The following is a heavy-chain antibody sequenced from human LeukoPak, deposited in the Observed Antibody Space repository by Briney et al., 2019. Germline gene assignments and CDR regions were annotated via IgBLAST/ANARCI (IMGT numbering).Heavy chain of an antibody. V-gene: IGHV4-38-2*02. CDR1: GYSISSGYY. D-gene: IGHD2-2*01. CDR2: IHHSGNT. Sequence: SETLSLTCAVSGYSISSGYYWAWIRQPPGKGLEWVGSIHHSGNTYYNPSLMSRVTISVDTSKDQFSLKLSSVTAADTAVYYCARDGAVVPAAKGYYYMDVWGKGTTVTVSS. CDR3: ARDGAVVPAAKGYYYMDV. J-gene: IGHJ6*03.